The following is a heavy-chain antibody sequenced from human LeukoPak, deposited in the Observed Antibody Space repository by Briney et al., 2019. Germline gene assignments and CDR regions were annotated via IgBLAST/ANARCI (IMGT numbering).Heavy chain of an antibody. D-gene: IGHD3-9*01. CDR2: IYHSGST. Sequence: SQTLSLTCTVSGGSISSGGYYWSWIRQPPGKGLEWIGYIYHSGSTYYNPSLKSRVTISVDTSKNQFSLKLSSVTAADTAVYYCARSPQYDILTGYYVDYWGQGTLVTVSS. J-gene: IGHJ4*02. V-gene: IGHV4-30-2*01. CDR1: GGSISSGGYY. CDR3: ARSPQYDILTGYYVDY.